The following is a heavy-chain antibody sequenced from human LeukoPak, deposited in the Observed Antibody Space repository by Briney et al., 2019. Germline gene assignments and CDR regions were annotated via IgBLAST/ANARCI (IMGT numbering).Heavy chain of an antibody. CDR2: ISSRDNKI. D-gene: IGHD2-8*02. CDR3: ATYRQVLLPFES. Sequence: PGGSLRLSCVASGFTFSDYYMSWVRQAPGKGLEWVSYISSRDNKIYYADSVRGRFTISRDNSKSTLSLQMNSLRAEDTAIYYCATYRQVLLPFESWGQGTLVTVSS. CDR1: GFTFSDYY. V-gene: IGHV3-11*01. J-gene: IGHJ4*02.